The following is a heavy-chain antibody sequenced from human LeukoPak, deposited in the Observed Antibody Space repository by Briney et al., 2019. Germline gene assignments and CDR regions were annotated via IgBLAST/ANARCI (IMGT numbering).Heavy chain of an antibody. CDR3: AREDAGTVTIDS. V-gene: IGHV4-39*07. D-gene: IGHD4-17*01. J-gene: IGHJ4*02. CDR2: IYYSGST. CDR1: GGSISSSSYY. Sequence: QPSETLSLTCTVSGGSISSSSYYWGWIRQPPGKGLEWIGSIYYSGSTYYNPSLKSRVTISVDTSKNQFSLKLSSVTAADTAVYYCAREDAGTVTIDSWGQGTLVTVSS.